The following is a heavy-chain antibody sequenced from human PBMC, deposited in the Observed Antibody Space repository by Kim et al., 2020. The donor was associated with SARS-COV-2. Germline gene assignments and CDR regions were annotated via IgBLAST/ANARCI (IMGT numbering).Heavy chain of an antibody. J-gene: IGHJ4*02. CDR3: AREFSGATTGYFDY. Sequence: AQKFQGWVTMTRDTSISTAYMELSRLRSDDTAVYYCAREFSGATTGYFDYWGQGTLVTVSS. D-gene: IGHD1-26*01. V-gene: IGHV1-2*04.